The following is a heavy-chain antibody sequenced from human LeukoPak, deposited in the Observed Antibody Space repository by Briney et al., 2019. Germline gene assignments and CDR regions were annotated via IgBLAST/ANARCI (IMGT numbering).Heavy chain of an antibody. V-gene: IGHV4-39*01. CDR2: LYHSGNS. J-gene: IGHJ5*02. CDR1: GGSITTTYY. CDR3: TRHQTNFYGSGAPFDP. Sequence: SKTLSLTCSVSGGSITTTYYWSWIRQPPGGGLEWIASLYHSGNSNYNPSLKSRVTMSVDTSKNQFSLQLTSMTAADTAIYYCTRHQTNFYGSGAPFDPWGQGTLVTVSS. D-gene: IGHD3-10*01.